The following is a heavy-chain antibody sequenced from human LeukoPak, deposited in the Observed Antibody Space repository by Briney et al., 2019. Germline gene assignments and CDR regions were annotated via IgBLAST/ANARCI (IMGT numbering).Heavy chain of an antibody. D-gene: IGHD3-22*01. CDR2: ISGSGDST. CDR1: GFTFSNYW. CDR3: AKLTSSSGYYPFDY. Sequence: PGGSLRLSCAGSGFTFSNYWMTWVRQAPGKGLEWVSSISGSGDSTDYADSVKGRFTISRDNSKNTLYLQMNSLRAEDTAVYYCAKLTSSSGYYPFDYWGQGTLVTVSS. V-gene: IGHV3-23*01. J-gene: IGHJ4*02.